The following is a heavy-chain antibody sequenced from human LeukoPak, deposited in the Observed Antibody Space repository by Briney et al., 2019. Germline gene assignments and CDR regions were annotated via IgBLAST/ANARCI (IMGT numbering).Heavy chain of an antibody. CDR3: ARRRAVAGVYYFDY. V-gene: IGHV5-51*01. Sequence: GESLKIPCKGSGYSFTSYWIAWVRQMPGKGLEWRGIIYPGASADRSSPSFQGQVTISADKSISTAYLQWSSLKASDTAMYYCARRRAVAGVYYFDYWGQGTLVTVSS. CDR1: GYSFTSYW. D-gene: IGHD6-19*01. CDR2: IYPGASAD. J-gene: IGHJ4*02.